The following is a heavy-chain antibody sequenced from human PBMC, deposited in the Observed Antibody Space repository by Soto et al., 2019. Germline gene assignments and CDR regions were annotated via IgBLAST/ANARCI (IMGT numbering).Heavy chain of an antibody. V-gene: IGHV4-61*01. Sequence: SGSPSGMPSVCGNSVSSRLYYWNSVRQPPWKGLEWSGYVYYSGTTNYNPSLTSRVTIAVDTSKNQFSLKLSSVTAADTAVYYCARSGVVVVAIRLPPWSKGIPVT. D-gene: IGHD2-21*01. CDR2: VYYSGTT. CDR3: ARSGVVVVAIRLPP. J-gene: IGHJ5*02. CDR1: GNSVSSRLYY.